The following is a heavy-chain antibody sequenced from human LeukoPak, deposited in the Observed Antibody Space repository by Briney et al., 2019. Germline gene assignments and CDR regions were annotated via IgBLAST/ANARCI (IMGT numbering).Heavy chain of an antibody. CDR1: GFTFSSYS. CDR3: AREGCSGGSCYPGDYYYYGMDV. D-gene: IGHD2-15*01. J-gene: IGHJ6*02. V-gene: IGHV3-48*04. CDR2: ISSSSSTI. Sequence: GGSLRLSCAASGFTFSSYSMNWVRQAPGKGLEWVPYISSSSSTIYYADSVKGRFTISRDNAKNSLYLQMNSLRAEDTAVYYCAREGCSGGSCYPGDYYYYGMDVWGQGTTVTVSS.